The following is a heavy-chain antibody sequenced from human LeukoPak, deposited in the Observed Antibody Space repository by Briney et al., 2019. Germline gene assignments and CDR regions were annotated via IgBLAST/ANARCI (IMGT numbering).Heavy chain of an antibody. Sequence: GGSLRLSCAASGFTFSSYAMSWVRQAPGKGLEWVSAVSPSGDGTYYADSVKGRFTISRDNSKNTLYLHMNSLRAEDTAVYYCARDRRGAMAVDYFDYWGQGTLVTVSS. CDR1: GFTFSSYA. CDR2: VSPSGDGT. D-gene: IGHD6-19*01. CDR3: ARDRRGAMAVDYFDY. J-gene: IGHJ4*02. V-gene: IGHV3-23*01.